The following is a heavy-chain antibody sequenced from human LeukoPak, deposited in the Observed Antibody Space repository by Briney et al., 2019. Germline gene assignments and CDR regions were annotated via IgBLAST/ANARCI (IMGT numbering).Heavy chain of an antibody. Sequence: PGGSLRLSCAASGFTFDDYAMHWVRQAPGKGLEWVSGISWNSGSIGYADSVKGRFTISRDNSKNTLYLQMNSLRAEDTAVYYCARIWFGEISFDYWGQGTLVTVSS. D-gene: IGHD3-10*01. CDR2: ISWNSGSI. V-gene: IGHV3-9*01. CDR3: ARIWFGEISFDY. CDR1: GFTFDDYA. J-gene: IGHJ4*02.